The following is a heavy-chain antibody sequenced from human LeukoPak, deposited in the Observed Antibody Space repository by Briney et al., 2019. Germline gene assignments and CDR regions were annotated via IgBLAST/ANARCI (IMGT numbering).Heavy chain of an antibody. Sequence: SVKVSCKASGGTFSSYAISWVRQAPGQGLEWMGRIIPILGIANYAQKFQGRVTITADKSTSTAYMELSSLRSEDTAVYYCARGAYSSINDAFDIWGQGTMVTVSS. V-gene: IGHV1-69*04. D-gene: IGHD6-13*01. CDR1: GGTFSSYA. CDR3: ARGAYSSINDAFDI. J-gene: IGHJ3*02. CDR2: IIPILGIA.